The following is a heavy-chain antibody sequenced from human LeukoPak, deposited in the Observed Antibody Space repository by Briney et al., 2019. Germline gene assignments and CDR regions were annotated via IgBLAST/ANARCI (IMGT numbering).Heavy chain of an antibody. CDR3: AELGITMIGGV. J-gene: IGHJ6*04. CDR2: ISSSGSTI. CDR1: GFTFSSYE. D-gene: IGHD3-10*02. V-gene: IGHV3-48*03. Sequence: GGSLRLSCAASGFTFSSYEMNWVRQAPGKGLEWVSYISSSGSTIYYADSVKGRFTVSRDNAKNSLYLQMNSLRAEDAAVYYCAELGITMIGGVWGKGTTVTISS.